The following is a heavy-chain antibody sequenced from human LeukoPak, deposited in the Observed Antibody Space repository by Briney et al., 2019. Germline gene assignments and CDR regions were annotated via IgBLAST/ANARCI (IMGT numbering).Heavy chain of an antibody. CDR1: GFTASGYW. V-gene: IGHV3-74*01. Sequence: GGSLRLSCAASGFTASGYWMHWVRQHPARGLMWLSYITEDGSGKSYEDSVRGRFTISRDNAKNTVHLQMNSLRVDDTAVYYCARDGRGPISLDYWGQGTPVTVSS. CDR2: ITEDGSGK. D-gene: IGHD2/OR15-2a*01. CDR3: ARDGRGPISLDY. J-gene: IGHJ4*02.